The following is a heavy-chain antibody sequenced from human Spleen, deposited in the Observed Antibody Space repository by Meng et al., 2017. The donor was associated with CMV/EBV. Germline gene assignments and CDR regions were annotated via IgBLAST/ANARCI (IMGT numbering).Heavy chain of an antibody. CDR3: AGSYCSSTSCRNWFDP. J-gene: IGHJ5*02. D-gene: IGHD2-2*01. CDR1: GFTFSSYA. CDR2: ISYDGSNK. Sequence: GESLKISCAASGFTFSSYAMHWVRQAPGKGLEWVAVISYDGSNKYYADSVKGRFTISRDNSKNTPYLQMNSLRAEDTAVYYCAGSYCSSTSCRNWFDPWGQGTLVTVSS. V-gene: IGHV3-30-3*01.